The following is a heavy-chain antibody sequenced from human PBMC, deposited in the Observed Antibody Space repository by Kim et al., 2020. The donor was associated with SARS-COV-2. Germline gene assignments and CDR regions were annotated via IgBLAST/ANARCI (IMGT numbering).Heavy chain of an antibody. V-gene: IGHV3-30*07. J-gene: IGHJ6*02. CDR3: ARTLVLSGYYVMDV. Sequence: DSGKARFTSSRKNSKNTLNLKMNSLRAEDTAVYYCARTLVLSGYYVMDVWGQGTTVTVSS. D-gene: IGHD3-10*01.